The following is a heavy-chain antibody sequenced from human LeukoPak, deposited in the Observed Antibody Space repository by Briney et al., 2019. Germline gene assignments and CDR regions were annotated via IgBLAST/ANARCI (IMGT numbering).Heavy chain of an antibody. CDR2: IYYSGST. Sequence: SETLSLTYTVSGGSICSYYWSWSRQPPGKGLEWIGYIYYSGSTNYNPSLKSRVTISVDTSKNQFSLKLSSVTAADTAVYYCARDLSRSSGWSYAFDIWGQGTMVTVSS. CDR1: GGSICSYY. D-gene: IGHD6-19*01. CDR3: ARDLSRSSGWSYAFDI. V-gene: IGHV4-59*01. J-gene: IGHJ3*02.